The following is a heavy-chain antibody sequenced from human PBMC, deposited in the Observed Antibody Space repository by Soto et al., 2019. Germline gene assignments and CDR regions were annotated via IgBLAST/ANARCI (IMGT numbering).Heavy chain of an antibody. CDR3: ARVGPMTTGRNNWFDP. V-gene: IGHV1-69*01. D-gene: IGHD4-4*01. Sequence: QVQLVQSGAEVKKPGSSVKVSCKASGGTFSSYAISWVRQAPGQGLEWMGAIIPIFGTANYAQKFQGRVTITADESTSTAYMELSSLRSEDTAVYYCARVGPMTTGRNNWFDPWGQGTLVTVSS. CDR2: IIPIFGTA. CDR1: GGTFSSYA. J-gene: IGHJ5*02.